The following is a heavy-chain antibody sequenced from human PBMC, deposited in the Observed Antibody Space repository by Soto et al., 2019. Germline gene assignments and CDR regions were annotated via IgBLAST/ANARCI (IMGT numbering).Heavy chain of an antibody. D-gene: IGHD6-19*01. J-gene: IGHJ5*02. Sequence: SDALSRTFNVSGPSIMNGTYTWNWICQHPGKGLEWIGYIYYSGTTAYNPSLKTRVTISPDTSKNQFSLNLSSVTAADTAVYYCARPSSGWENWFDHWGQG. CDR3: ARPSSGWENWFDH. V-gene: IGHV4-31*03. CDR1: GPSIMNGTYT. CDR2: IYYSGTT.